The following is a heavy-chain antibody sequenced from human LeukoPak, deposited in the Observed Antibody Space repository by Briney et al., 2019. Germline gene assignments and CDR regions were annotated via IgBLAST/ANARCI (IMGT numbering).Heavy chain of an antibody. J-gene: IGHJ4*02. CDR2: INPNSGDT. D-gene: IGHD3-16*01. Sequence: GASVKVSFKASGYTFTDYYMHGVRQAPGQGLEWMGWINPNSGDTKYSQKFQGRVTMTGDTSINTAYMELSRLRSDDTAVYYCATQRGSYLWGTNFDYWGQGTLVTVSS. V-gene: IGHV1-2*02. CDR1: GYTFTDYY. CDR3: ATQRGSYLWGTNFDY.